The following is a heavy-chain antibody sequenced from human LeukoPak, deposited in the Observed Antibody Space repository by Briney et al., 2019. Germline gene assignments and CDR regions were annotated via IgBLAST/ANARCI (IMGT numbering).Heavy chain of an antibody. CDR2: INTNAGNP. V-gene: IGHV7-4-1*02. Sequence: ASVKVSCKASGYTFTGYAMSWVRQAPGQGLEWMGWINTNAGNPTYAQGFTGRFVFSLDTSVSTAYLQISSLKAEDTAVYYCARAPSSGYYYEYFQHWGQGTLVTVSS. CDR1: GYTFTGYA. D-gene: IGHD3-22*01. J-gene: IGHJ1*01. CDR3: ARAPSSGYYYEYFQH.